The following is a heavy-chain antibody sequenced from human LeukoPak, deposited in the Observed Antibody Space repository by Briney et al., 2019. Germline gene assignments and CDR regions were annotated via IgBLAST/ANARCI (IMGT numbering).Heavy chain of an antibody. CDR3: ATGTYYYDSSGSYY. D-gene: IGHD3-22*01. Sequence: ASVKVSCKASGGTFSSYAISWVRQAPGKGLEWMGGFDPEDGETIYAQKFQGRVTMTEDTSTDTAYMELSSLRSEDTAVYYCATGTYYYDSSGSYYWGQGTLVTVSS. CDR2: FDPEDGET. CDR1: GGTFSSYA. J-gene: IGHJ4*02. V-gene: IGHV1-24*01.